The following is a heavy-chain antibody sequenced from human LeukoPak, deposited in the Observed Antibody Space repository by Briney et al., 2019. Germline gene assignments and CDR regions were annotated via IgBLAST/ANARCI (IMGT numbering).Heavy chain of an antibody. Sequence: GGSLRLSCAASGFTLSSYGMHWVRQAPGKGLEWVAFIRYDGSNKYYADSVKGRFTISRDNSKNTLYLQMNSLRADDTAVYYCAKASNWDYYFDYWGQGTLVTVSS. J-gene: IGHJ4*02. D-gene: IGHD7-27*01. CDR3: AKASNWDYYFDY. CDR2: IRYDGSNK. V-gene: IGHV3-30*02. CDR1: GFTLSSYG.